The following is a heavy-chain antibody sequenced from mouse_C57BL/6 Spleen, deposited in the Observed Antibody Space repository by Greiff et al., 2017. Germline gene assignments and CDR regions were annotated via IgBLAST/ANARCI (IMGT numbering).Heavy chain of an antibody. V-gene: IGHV3-6*01. Sequence: DVQLQESGPGLVKPSQSLSLTCSVTGYSITSGYYWNWIRQFPGNKLEWMGYRSYDGSNNYNPSLKNRISITRDTSKNQFFLKLNSVTTEDTAAYYCAREGGAWVAYWGQGTLVTVSA. J-gene: IGHJ3*01. CDR2: RSYDGSN. CDR1: GYSITSGYY. CDR3: AREGGAWVAY.